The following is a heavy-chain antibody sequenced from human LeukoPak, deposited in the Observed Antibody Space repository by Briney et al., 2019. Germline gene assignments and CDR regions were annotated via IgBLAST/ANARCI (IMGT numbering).Heavy chain of an antibody. D-gene: IGHD3-10*01. Sequence: ASVKVSCKASGYTFSSYGISWVRQAPGQGLEWMGWISAYNGNTNYAQKLQGRVTMTTDTSTSTAYMELRSLRYDDTAVYYCAREGPYGSGTYYNSCDFDYWGQGTLVTVSS. V-gene: IGHV1-18*01. CDR1: GYTFSSYG. CDR3: AREGPYGSGTYYNSCDFDY. J-gene: IGHJ4*02. CDR2: ISAYNGNT.